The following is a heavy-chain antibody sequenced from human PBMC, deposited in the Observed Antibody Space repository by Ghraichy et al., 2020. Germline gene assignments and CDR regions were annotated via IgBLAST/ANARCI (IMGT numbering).Heavy chain of an antibody. J-gene: IGHJ4*02. CDR1: GFTFSSFA. Sequence: GESLNISCAASGFTFSSFAMSWARQAPGKGLEWVSAISVNGDTTYYADSVKGRFTISRDISKNTLYLQMNSLRSEDTAVYYCAKVVTNHLGVVGYYFVYWGQGTLVTVSS. V-gene: IGHV3-23*01. CDR3: AKVVTNHLGVVGYYFVY. CDR2: ISVNGDTT. D-gene: IGHD1-14*01.